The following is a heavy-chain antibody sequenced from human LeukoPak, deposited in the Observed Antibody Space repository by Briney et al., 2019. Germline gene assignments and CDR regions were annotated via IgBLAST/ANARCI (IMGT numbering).Heavy chain of an antibody. CDR2: INPSVDSA. V-gene: IGHV1-46*01. D-gene: IGHD1-26*01. CDR3: ARGGVGGNSVSFYCFDY. J-gene: IGHJ4*02. Sequence: RASVKVSCKASGYTFSNYYMHWVRQAPGQDLEWMGVINPSVDSASYAQKFQDRVTMTSDTSTSTVYMDLSSLRSEDTAVYYCARGGVGGNSVSFYCFDYWGQGTLVTVSS. CDR1: GYTFSNYY.